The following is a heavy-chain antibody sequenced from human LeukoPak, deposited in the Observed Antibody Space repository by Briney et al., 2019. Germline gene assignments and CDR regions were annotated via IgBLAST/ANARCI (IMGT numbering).Heavy chain of an antibody. D-gene: IGHD4-17*01. CDR1: GYTFTSYG. V-gene: IGHV1-18*01. Sequence: ASVKVSCKASGYTFTSYGISWVRQAPGQGLEWMGWISAYNGNTNYAQKLQGRVTITRNTSTTTAYMELSSLRSEDTAVYYCARGNKDYGDYDFDYWGQGTLVTVSS. J-gene: IGHJ4*02. CDR3: ARGNKDYGDYDFDY. CDR2: ISAYNGNT.